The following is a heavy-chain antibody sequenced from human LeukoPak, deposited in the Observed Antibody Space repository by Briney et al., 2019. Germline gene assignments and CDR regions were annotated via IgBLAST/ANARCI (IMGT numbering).Heavy chain of an antibody. CDR1: GFTFSSAW. D-gene: IGHD2-2*01. V-gene: IGHV3-7*01. CDR2: VNQDGSGK. CDR3: ARDSPYQLVVYDY. Sequence: GGSLRLSCAASGFTFSSAWMSWVRQAPGKGLEWVANVNQDGSGKYYVDSVKGRFTISKDNAKNSLYLQMNSLRAEDTAVYYCARDSPYQLVVYDYWGQGTLVTVSS. J-gene: IGHJ4*02.